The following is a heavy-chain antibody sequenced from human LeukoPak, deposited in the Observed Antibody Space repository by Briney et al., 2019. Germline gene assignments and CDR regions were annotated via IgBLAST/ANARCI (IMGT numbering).Heavy chain of an antibody. CDR1: GFTFSSYA. Sequence: GGSLRLSCAASGFTFSSYAMSWVRQAPGKGLEWVSAISGSGGSTYYADSVKGRFTISRDNSKNTLYLQMNSLRAEDTAVYYCAKVGTIVVVPAAIPGAFDIWGQGTMVTVSS. J-gene: IGHJ3*02. D-gene: IGHD2-2*02. CDR2: ISGSGGST. CDR3: AKVGTIVVVPAAIPGAFDI. V-gene: IGHV3-23*01.